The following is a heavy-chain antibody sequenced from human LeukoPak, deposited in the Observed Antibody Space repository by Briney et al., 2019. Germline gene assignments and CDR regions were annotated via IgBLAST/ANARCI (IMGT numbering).Heavy chain of an antibody. CDR3: AKDRGRKGLDY. CDR2: ISYDGSNK. Sequence: PGRSLRLSCAASGFTFSTFGMHWVRQAPGKGLEWVAVISYDGSNKYSADSVKGRLTISRDNPKNTLYLQMNSLRAEDTAVYYCAKDRGRKGLDYWGQGTLVTVSS. V-gene: IGHV3-30*18. CDR1: GFTFSTFG. J-gene: IGHJ4*02.